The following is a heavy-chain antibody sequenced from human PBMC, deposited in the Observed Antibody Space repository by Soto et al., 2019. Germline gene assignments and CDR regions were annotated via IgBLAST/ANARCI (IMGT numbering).Heavy chain of an antibody. D-gene: IGHD2-8*01. CDR1: GYTFTSYG. CDR3: ARDPGYCTNGVCFRGRYFDY. Sequence: ASVKVSCKASGYTFTSYGISWVRQAPGQGLEWVGWISAYNGNTNYAQKLQGRVTMTTDTSTSTAYMELRSLRSDDTAVYYCARDPGYCTNGVCFRGRYFDYWGQGTLVTVSS. CDR2: ISAYNGNT. V-gene: IGHV1-18*01. J-gene: IGHJ4*02.